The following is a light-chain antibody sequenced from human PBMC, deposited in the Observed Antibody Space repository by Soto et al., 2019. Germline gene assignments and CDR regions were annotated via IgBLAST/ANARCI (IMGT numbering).Light chain of an antibody. J-gene: IGKJ2*01. CDR2: QVF. CDR3: MQGSLWPFT. V-gene: IGKV2-30*02. Sequence: DVVMTQSPLSLPVTLGQPASISCRSTQSFIHSNGNTYLTWFQQRPGQSPRRLIYQVFNRDSGVPDRVSGSGSGTDFTLKISRVEAEDVGVYYGMQGSLWPFTFGQGTRLEIK. CDR1: QSFIHSNGNTY.